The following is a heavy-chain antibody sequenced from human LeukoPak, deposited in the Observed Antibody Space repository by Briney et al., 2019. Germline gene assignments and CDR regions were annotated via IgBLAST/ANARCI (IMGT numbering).Heavy chain of an antibody. D-gene: IGHD2-15*01. CDR2: INPNSGGT. Sequence: ASVKVSCKASGYTFTGYYMHWVRQAPGQGLEWMGWINPNSGGTNYAQKFQGRVTMTRDTSISTAYMELSRLRSDDTAVYYCARTKPPGWWHPYYYYGMDVWGQGTTVTVSS. CDR1: GYTFTGYY. J-gene: IGHJ6*02. CDR3: ARTKPPGWWHPYYYYGMDV. V-gene: IGHV1-2*02.